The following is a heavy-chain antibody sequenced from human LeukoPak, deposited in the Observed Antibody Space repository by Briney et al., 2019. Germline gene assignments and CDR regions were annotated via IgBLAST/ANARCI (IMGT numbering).Heavy chain of an antibody. Sequence: GGSLRLSCAASGFTFSHYAMTWVRQVPGKGLDWVSSISGYTGRTYYTDSVKGRFTISRDNSNNTVYLQMNSLRAEDTALYYCAKFLVGDEKVDAFDVWGQGTGVTVSS. CDR2: ISGYTGRT. D-gene: IGHD3-9*01. CDR1: GFTFSHYA. V-gene: IGHV3-23*01. J-gene: IGHJ3*01. CDR3: AKFLVGDEKVDAFDV.